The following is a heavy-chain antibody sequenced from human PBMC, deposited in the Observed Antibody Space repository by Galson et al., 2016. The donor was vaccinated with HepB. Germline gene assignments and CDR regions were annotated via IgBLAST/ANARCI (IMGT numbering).Heavy chain of an antibody. CDR2: IWYDGSNK. CDR1: GFTFSSYG. V-gene: IGHV3-33*01. CDR3: ARESIIAAAGVLDY. J-gene: IGHJ4*02. D-gene: IGHD6-13*01. Sequence: SLRLSCAASGFTFSSYGMHWVRQAPGKGLEWVAVIWYDGSNKYYADSVKGRFTISRDNSKNTLYLQMNSLRAEDTAVYYCARESIIAAAGVLDYWGQGTLVTVSS.